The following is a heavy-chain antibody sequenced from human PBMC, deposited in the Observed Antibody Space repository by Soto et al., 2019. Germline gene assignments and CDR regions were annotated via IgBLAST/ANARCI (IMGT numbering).Heavy chain of an antibody. CDR2: IWYDGSNK. CDR3: ARVSRSGYSFGY. V-gene: IGHV3-33*01. CDR1: GFTFSSYG. Sequence: GGSLRLSCAASGFTFSSYGMHWVRQAPGKGLEWVAVIWYDGSNKYYADSVKGRFTISRDNSKNTLYLQMNSLRAEDTAVYYCARVSRSGYSFGYWGQGTLVTVS. D-gene: IGHD3-22*01. J-gene: IGHJ4*02.